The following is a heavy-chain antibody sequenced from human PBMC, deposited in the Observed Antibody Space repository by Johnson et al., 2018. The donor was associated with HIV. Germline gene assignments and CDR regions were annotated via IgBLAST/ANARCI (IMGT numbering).Heavy chain of an antibody. CDR1: GFTFSSYG. Sequence: QVQLVESGGGVVRPGGSLRLSCAASGFTFSSYGMHWVRQAPGKGLEWVAVIWYDGSNKYYADSVKGRFTISRDNSKNTLYLQMNSLRTEDTAVYYCAARGLWTYDAFDIWGQGTMVTVSS. CDR2: IWYDGSNK. J-gene: IGHJ3*02. CDR3: AARGLWTYDAFDI. V-gene: IGHV3-33*08. D-gene: IGHD4/OR15-4a*01.